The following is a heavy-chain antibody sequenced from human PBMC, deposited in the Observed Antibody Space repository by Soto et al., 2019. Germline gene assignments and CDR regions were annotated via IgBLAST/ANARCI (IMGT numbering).Heavy chain of an antibody. Sequence: EVQLLETGGGLVQPGGSLRLSCAASGFIFSSSVMSWVRQAPGKGLEWVSSISNSGANTYYADPVKGRFTISRDNSNNTLSLQMNSLRAEDTALYYCARRGSIVPHYYYLMALWGKGTTVTVSS. CDR2: ISNSGANT. CDR1: GFIFSSSV. V-gene: IGHV3-23*01. CDR3: ARRGSIVPHYYYLMAL. J-gene: IGHJ6*03. D-gene: IGHD6-13*01.